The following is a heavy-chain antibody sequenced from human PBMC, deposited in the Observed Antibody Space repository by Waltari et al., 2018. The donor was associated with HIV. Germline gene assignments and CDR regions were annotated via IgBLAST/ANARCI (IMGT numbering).Heavy chain of an antibody. CDR2: TT. V-gene: IGHV4-59*01. Sequence: TTHYNPFLKSRVTISLDTSKKQFFLRLTSVTAADTAVYYCARVGAASRNYFYYGVDVWGQGSTVTVSS. D-gene: IGHD3-16*01. J-gene: IGHJ6*02. CDR3: ARVGAASRNYFYYGVDV.